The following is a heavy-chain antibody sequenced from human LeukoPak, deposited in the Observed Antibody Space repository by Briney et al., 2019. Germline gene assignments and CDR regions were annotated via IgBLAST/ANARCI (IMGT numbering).Heavy chain of an antibody. CDR3: AKDRKYSSSWYGYYFDY. J-gene: IGHJ4*02. Sequence: GGSLRLSCTASGFTFSSNSMNWVRQAPGKGLEWVSYISSSSSTIYYADSVKGRFTISRDNAKNSLYLQMNSLRAEDTAVYYCAKDRKYSSSWYGYYFDYWGQGPLVTVPS. CDR2: ISSSSSTI. D-gene: IGHD6-13*01. CDR1: GFTFSSNS. V-gene: IGHV3-48*04.